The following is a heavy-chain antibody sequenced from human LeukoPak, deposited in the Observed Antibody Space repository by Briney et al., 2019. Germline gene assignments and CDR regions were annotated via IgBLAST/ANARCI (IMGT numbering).Heavy chain of an antibody. CDR1: GYSSTSYW. CDR2: IYPGDSDT. J-gene: IGHJ4*02. Sequence: GESLKISRKGSGYSSTSYWIGWVRQMPGKGLEWMGIIYPGDSDTRYSPSFQGQVTISADKSISTAYLQWSSLKASDTAMYYCARPHSYGYSGPFDYTGLEALVTVSS. V-gene: IGHV5-51*01. CDR3: ARPHSYGYSGPFDY. D-gene: IGHD5-18*01.